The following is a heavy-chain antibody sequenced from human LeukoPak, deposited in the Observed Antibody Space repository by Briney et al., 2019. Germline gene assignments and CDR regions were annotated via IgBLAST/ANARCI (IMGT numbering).Heavy chain of an antibody. CDR3: AREGGPYRPLDY. CDR1: GFTVSSNY. Sequence: GSLRLSCAASGFTVSSNYMSWVRQPPGKGLEWIGEVNLQGGTNYNPSLKSRVAISVDKSENHISLKLTSVTAADTAVYYCAREGGPYRPLDYSGQGTLVTVAS. J-gene: IGHJ4*02. CDR2: VNLQGGT. V-gene: IGHV4-4*02.